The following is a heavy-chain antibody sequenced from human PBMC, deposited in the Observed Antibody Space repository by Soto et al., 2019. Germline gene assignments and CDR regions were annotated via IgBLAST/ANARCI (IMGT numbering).Heavy chain of an antibody. CDR1: GGSMSSYY. CDR3: ARGEWLATIKPYFAY. V-gene: IGHV4-59*01. Sequence: QVQLQESGPGLVKPSETLSLTCTVSGGSMSSYYWSWIRQSPGKGLELIGYIYYSGSTNYNPSLKSRVAISLDPSKNQFSLMLSSVTAADTAVYYCARGEWLATIKPYFAYWGQGTLVTVSS. J-gene: IGHJ4*02. CDR2: IYYSGST. D-gene: IGHD5-12*01.